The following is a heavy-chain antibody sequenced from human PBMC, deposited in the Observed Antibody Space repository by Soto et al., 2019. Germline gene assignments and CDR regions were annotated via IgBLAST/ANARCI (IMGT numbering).Heavy chain of an antibody. J-gene: IGHJ4*02. CDR3: ATYWNQPG. V-gene: IGHV3-15*01. Sequence: HLVESGGDLVKPGGSLRLSCAASGFTFTNAWMSWVRQAPGKGPEWVGRIKSKTDGGTTDYAAPVKGRFTISRDDSKSTLSLQMNSLETEDTAVYYCATYWNQPGWGQGTLVTVSS. D-gene: IGHD1-1*01. CDR1: GFTFTNAW. CDR2: IKSKTDGGTT.